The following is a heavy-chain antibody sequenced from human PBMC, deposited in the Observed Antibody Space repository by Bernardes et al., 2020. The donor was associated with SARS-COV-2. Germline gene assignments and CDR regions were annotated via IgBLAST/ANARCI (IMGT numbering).Heavy chain of an antibody. J-gene: IGHJ3*02. V-gene: IGHV1-2*02. CDR2: INFNSGGT. CDR3: ARGPNGGYALNI. Sequence: ASVKVSCQASGYTFTGYFLHWVRQAPGQGLEWMGWINFNSGGTNYAQKFQGRVTMTRDTPISTVYMELNRLTSDDTAVFYCARGPNGGYALNIWGQGTMVTVSS. CDR1: GYTFTGYF. D-gene: IGHD2-8*01.